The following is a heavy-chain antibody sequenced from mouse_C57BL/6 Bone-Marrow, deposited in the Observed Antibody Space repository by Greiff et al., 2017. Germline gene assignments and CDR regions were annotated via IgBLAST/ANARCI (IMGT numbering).Heavy chain of an antibody. J-gene: IGHJ1*03. CDR1: GFTFSSYA. CDR2: ISSGGDYI. Sequence: EVQLVESGEGLVTPGGSLKISCAASGFTFSSYAMSWVRQTPEKRLEWVAYISSGGDYIYYADTVKGRFTISRDNARNTLYLQMSSLKSEDTAMYYCTRAPNWYFDVWGTGTTVTVSS. CDR3: TRAPNWYFDV. V-gene: IGHV5-9-1*02.